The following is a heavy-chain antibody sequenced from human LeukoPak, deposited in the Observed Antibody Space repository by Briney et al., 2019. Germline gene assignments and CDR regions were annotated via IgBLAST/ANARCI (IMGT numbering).Heavy chain of an antibody. J-gene: IGHJ3*02. D-gene: IGHD3-16*01. CDR3: ATEVWVQQIDAFDI. CDR1: GYTFTELS. V-gene: IGHV1-24*01. Sequence: ASVKVSCKVSGYTFTELSMHWVRQAPGKGLEWMGGFDPEDGETIYAQKFQGRVTMTEDTSTDTAYMELSSLRSEDTAVYYCATEVWVQQIDAFDIWGQGTMVTVSS. CDR2: FDPEDGET.